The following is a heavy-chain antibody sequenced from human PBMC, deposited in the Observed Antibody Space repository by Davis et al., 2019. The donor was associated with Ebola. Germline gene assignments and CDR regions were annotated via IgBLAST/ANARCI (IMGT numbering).Heavy chain of an antibody. D-gene: IGHD1-26*01. CDR1: GYTFTGYY. J-gene: IGHJ4*02. V-gene: IGHV1-2*02. CDR2: NNPNSGGT. Sequence: ASVKVSCLASGYTFTGYYMHWVRQAPGQGLEWMGWNNPNSGGTNYAQKFQGRVTMTRDTSISTAYMELSRLRSDDTAVYYCARVHRRSGSYYYWGQGTLVTVSS. CDR3: ARVHRRSGSYYY.